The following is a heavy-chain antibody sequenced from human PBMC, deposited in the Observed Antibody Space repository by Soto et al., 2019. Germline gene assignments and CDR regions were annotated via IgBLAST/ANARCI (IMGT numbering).Heavy chain of an antibody. CDR2: GSSGGSFT. Sequence: QEQLVESGGGLVKPGGSLRLSCAASGFTFTDYYINWVRQAPGKGLEWIAYGSSGGSFTNYAESMQGRISISRDNAQNSLYLQMNSLRAEDTAVYYCVRGRTGSGIWDLWGQGTLVSVSS. V-gene: IGHV3-11*05. D-gene: IGHD3-10*01. CDR1: GFTFTDYY. J-gene: IGHJ1*01. CDR3: VRGRTGSGIWDL.